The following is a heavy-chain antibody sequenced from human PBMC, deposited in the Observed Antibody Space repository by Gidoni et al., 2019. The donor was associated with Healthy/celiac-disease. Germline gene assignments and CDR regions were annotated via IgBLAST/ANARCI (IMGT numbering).Heavy chain of an antibody. CDR1: GFTFSSYA. Sequence: QVQLVASGGGVVQPGRSLRLTCAASGFTFSSYAMHWARQAPGKGLEWVAVISYDGSNKYYADSVKGRFTISRDNSKNTLYLQMNSLRAEDTAVYYCARAQWLGPFDYWGQGTLVTVSS. D-gene: IGHD6-19*01. J-gene: IGHJ4*02. CDR3: ARAQWLGPFDY. V-gene: IGHV3-30-3*01. CDR2: ISYDGSNK.